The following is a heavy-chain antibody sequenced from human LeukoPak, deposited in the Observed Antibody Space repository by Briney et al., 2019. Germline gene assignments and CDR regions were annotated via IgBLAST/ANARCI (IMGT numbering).Heavy chain of an antibody. Sequence: GGSLRLSCAASGFTFTDYYMTWIRQAPGKGLEWVSYITSSGSYTIYADSVKGRFTISRDNANNSLYQQMNSLRAEDTAVYYCARYPVGNYDSGFDYWGQGSLVTVSS. CDR1: GFTFTDYY. V-gene: IGHV3-11*06. CDR2: ITSSGSYT. D-gene: IGHD5-12*01. J-gene: IGHJ4*02. CDR3: ARYPVGNYDSGFDY.